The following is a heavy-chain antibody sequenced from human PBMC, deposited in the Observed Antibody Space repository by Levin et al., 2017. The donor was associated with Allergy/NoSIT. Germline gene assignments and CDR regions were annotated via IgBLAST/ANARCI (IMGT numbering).Heavy chain of an antibody. CDR3: AREVRDGYKSPFAFDI. Sequence: GGSLRLSCAASGFTFSSYAMHWVRQAPGKGLEWVAVISYDGSNKYYADSVKGRFTISRDNSKNTLYLQMNSLRAEDTAVYYCAREVRDGYKSPFAFDIWGQGTMVTVSS. CDR2: ISYDGSNK. D-gene: IGHD5-24*01. J-gene: IGHJ3*02. V-gene: IGHV3-30-3*01. CDR1: GFTFSSYA.